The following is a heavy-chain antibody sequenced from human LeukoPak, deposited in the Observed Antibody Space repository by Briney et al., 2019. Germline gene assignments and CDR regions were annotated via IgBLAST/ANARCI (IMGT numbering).Heavy chain of an antibody. Sequence: SETLSLTCTVSGGSINNYYWSWIRQPAGKGLEWIGRIYTSGSTNYNPSLKSRVTMSVDTSKKQFSLKLTSVTAADTAVYYCARGGYCSSTSCYGNDYWGQGTLVTVSS. V-gene: IGHV4-4*07. J-gene: IGHJ4*02. CDR1: GGSINNYY. CDR3: ARGGYCSSTSCYGNDY. D-gene: IGHD2-2*01. CDR2: IYTSGST.